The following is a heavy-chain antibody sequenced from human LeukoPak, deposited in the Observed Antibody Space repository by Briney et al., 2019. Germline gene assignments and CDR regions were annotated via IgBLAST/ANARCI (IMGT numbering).Heavy chain of an antibody. V-gene: IGHV3-23*01. CDR1: GFTFSSYA. J-gene: IGHJ4*02. CDR3: AKEGELELRGPVGGFDY. D-gene: IGHD1-7*01. Sequence: PGGSLRLSCAASGFTFSSYAMSWVRQAPGKGLEWVSVISTSGDGTLYADSVKGRFTISRDNSKNTLYLQMNSLRAEDTAVYYCAKEGELELRGPVGGFDYWGQGTLVTVSS. CDR2: ISTSGDGT.